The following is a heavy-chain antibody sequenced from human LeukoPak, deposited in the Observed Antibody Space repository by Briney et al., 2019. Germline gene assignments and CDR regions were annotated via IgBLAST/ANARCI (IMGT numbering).Heavy chain of an antibody. CDR1: GYTFTSYA. CDR2: INAGNGNT. D-gene: IGHD3-22*01. CDR3: ASYLTYYYDSSGLTDDALDI. Sequence: GASVKVSCKASGYTFTSYAMHWVRQAPGQRLEWMGWINAGNGNTKYSQKFQGRVTITRDTSASTAYMELSSLRSEDTAVYYCASYLTYYYDSSGLTDDALDIWGQGTMVTVSS. V-gene: IGHV1-3*01. J-gene: IGHJ3*02.